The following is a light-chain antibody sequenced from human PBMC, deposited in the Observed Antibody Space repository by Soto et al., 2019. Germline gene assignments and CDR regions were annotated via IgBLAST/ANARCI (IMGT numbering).Light chain of an antibody. CDR3: QQYHNWPPIT. Sequence: EIVMTQSPATLSVSPGERATLSCRASQSVSSNLAWYQQKPGQGPRLLIYAASTRATGIPARFSGSGSGTEFTLTISILQSEDVAVYYCQQYHNWPPITFGPGTKVDIK. CDR1: QSVSSN. CDR2: AAS. V-gene: IGKV3-15*01. J-gene: IGKJ3*01.